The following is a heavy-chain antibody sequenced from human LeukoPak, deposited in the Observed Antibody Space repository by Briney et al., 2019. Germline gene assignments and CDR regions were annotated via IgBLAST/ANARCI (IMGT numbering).Heavy chain of an antibody. V-gene: IGHV1-2*02. J-gene: IGHJ6*02. CDR2: INPNSGGT. CDR3: ARDFGKWELLDYYYYGMDV. CDR1: GYTFTVYY. Sequence: ASVKVSCKASGYTFTVYYMHWVRQAPGQGLEWMGWINPNSGGTNYAQKFQGRVTMTRDTSISTAYMELRSLRSDDTAVYYCARDFGKWELLDYYYYGMDVWGQGTTVTVSS. D-gene: IGHD1-26*01.